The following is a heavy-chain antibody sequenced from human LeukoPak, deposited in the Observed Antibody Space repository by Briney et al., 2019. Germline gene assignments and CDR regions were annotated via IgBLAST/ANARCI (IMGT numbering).Heavy chain of an antibody. CDR1: GFTFSSYS. CDR2: ISSSSSYI. J-gene: IGHJ3*02. Sequence: GGSLRLSCAASGFTFSSYSMNWVRQAPGKGREWVSSISSSSSYIYYADSVKGRFTISRDNAKNSLYLQMNSLRAEDTAVYYCARGQIAAAEIWGQGTMVTVSS. CDR3: ARGQIAAAEI. D-gene: IGHD6-13*01. V-gene: IGHV3-21*01.